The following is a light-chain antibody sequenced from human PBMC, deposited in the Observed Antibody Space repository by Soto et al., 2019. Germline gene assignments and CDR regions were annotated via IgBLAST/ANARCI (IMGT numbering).Light chain of an antibody. CDR2: DVS. CDR3: CSYAGSYTFGV. Sequence: QSALTQPRSVSGSPGQSVTISCTGTNSDVGDYNYVSWYQQHPGKAPKLMIYDVSKRPSGVPDRFSGSKSGNTASLTISGLQAEDEADYYCCSYAGSYTFGVFGGGTKLTVL. V-gene: IGLV2-11*01. J-gene: IGLJ2*01. CDR1: NSDVGDYNY.